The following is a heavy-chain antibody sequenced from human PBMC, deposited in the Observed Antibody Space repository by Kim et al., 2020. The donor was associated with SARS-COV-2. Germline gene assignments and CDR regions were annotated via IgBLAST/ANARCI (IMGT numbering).Heavy chain of an antibody. CDR3: AKVNNYYGSGSYPSRFDP. Sequence: KGRFTISSNTSKNTLYLQMNSLRAEDTAVYYCAKVNNYYGSGSYPSRFDPWGQGTLVTVSS. D-gene: IGHD3-10*01. V-gene: IGHV3-23*01. J-gene: IGHJ5*02.